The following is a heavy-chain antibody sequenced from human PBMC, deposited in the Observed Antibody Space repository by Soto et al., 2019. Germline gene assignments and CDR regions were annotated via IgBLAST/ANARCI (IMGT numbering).Heavy chain of an antibody. CDR1: GGSISPYY. D-gene: IGHD6-13*01. CDR3: ARRAEQQLVDLYYFDY. V-gene: IGHV4-59*08. J-gene: IGHJ4*02. Sequence: ASETLSLTCTVSGGSISPYYWSWIRQAPGKGLEWIGYIYYAGSTSYNPSLKGRVTISLETSKSQFSLKLSSVTAADTAVYYCARRAEQQLVDLYYFDYWGQGTLVTVSS. CDR2: IYYAGST.